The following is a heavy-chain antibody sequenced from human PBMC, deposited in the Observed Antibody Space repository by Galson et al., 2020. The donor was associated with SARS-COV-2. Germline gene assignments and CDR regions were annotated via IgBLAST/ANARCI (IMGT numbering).Heavy chain of an antibody. Sequence: GGSLRLSCAASGFTFSSYAMHWVRQAPGKGLEWVAVISYDGSNKYYADSVKGRFTISRDNSKNTLYLQMNSLRAEDTAVYYGANELRGSHDYWGQGTLVTVSS. J-gene: IGHJ4*02. CDR2: ISYDGSNK. CDR3: ANELRGSHDY. CDR1: GFTFSSYA. V-gene: IGHV3-30*04. D-gene: IGHD1-26*01.